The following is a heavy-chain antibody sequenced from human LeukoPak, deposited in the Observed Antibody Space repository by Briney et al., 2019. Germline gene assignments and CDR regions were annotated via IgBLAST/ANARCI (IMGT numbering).Heavy chain of an antibody. CDR2: IIPILGIA. V-gene: IGHV1-69*04. CDR3: ARDIYCSSTSCSQTRPRNYYYYGMDV. Sequence: ASVKVSCKASGGTFSSYTISWVRQAPGQGLEWMGRIIPILGIANYAQKFQGRVTITADKSTRTAYMELSSLRSEDTAVYYCARDIYCSSTSCSQTRPRNYYYYGMDVWGQGTTVTVSS. J-gene: IGHJ6*02. CDR1: GGTFSSYT. D-gene: IGHD2-2*01.